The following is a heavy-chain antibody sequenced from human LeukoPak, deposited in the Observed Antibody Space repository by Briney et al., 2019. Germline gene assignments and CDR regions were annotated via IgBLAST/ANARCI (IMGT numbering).Heavy chain of an antibody. D-gene: IGHD5-12*01. CDR2: IYSGGST. Sequence: PGGSLRLSCAASGFTVSSNHMSCVRQAPGKGLEWGSVIYSGGSTYYADSVTGRFTISRDNSKNTLYLQMNSLRAEDTAVYYCARGSYSGYDYWGQGTLVTVSS. J-gene: IGHJ4*02. V-gene: IGHV3-66*01. CDR3: ARGSYSGYDY. CDR1: GFTVSSNH.